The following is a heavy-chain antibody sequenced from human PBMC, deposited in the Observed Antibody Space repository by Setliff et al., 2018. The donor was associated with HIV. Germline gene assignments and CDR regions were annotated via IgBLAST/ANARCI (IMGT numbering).Heavy chain of an antibody. CDR3: AGPRGDEAFDI. CDR2: IISILEIT. J-gene: IGHJ3*02. Sequence: GASVKVSCKASGGTSSTHAMNWVRQAPGQGLEWMGQIISILEITDYAQKFQGRLTITADEPTNTIYMELSGLRSEDTAVYYCAGPRGDEAFDIWGQGTTVTVSS. CDR1: GGTSSTHA. D-gene: IGHD3-10*01. V-gene: IGHV1-69*10.